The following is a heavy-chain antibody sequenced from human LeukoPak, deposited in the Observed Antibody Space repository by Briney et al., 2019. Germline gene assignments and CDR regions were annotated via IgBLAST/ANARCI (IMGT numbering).Heavy chain of an antibody. CDR3: ARDPRLSSGYSTGILWYFDV. V-gene: IGHV1-46*01. CDR1: GYTFTNYY. D-gene: IGHD3-22*01. Sequence: ASVTVSCKASGYTFTNYYMHWVRQAPGRGLEWMGIINPYGGSTSYAQKFQGRVTMTRDTSTSTVYMDLSGLRSEDTAVYYCARDPRLSSGYSTGILWYFDVWGRGTLVTVSS. J-gene: IGHJ2*01. CDR2: INPYGGST.